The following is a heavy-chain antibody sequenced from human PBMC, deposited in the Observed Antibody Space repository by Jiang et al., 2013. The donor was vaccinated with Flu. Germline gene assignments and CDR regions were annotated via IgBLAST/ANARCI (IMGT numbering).Heavy chain of an antibody. D-gene: IGHD3-9*01. V-gene: IGHV3-33*01. CDR2: IWYDGSNK. CDR1: GFTFSSYG. Sequence: ESGGGVVQPGRSLRLSCAASGFTFSSYGMHWVRQAPGKGLEWVAVIWYDGSNKYYADSVKGRFTISRDNSKNTLYLQMNSLRAEDTAVYYCARDLGGILTGEYYYYYGMDVWGQGTTVTVSS. CDR3: ARDLGGILTGEYYYYYGMDV. J-gene: IGHJ6*02.